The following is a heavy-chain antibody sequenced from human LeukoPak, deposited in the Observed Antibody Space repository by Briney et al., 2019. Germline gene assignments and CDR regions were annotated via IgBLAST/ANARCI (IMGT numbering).Heavy chain of an antibody. V-gene: IGHV1-46*01. J-gene: IGHJ4*02. Sequence: ASVKVSCKASGYTFTSYYMHWVRQAPGQGLEWMGIINPSGGSTSYAQKFQGRVTMTRDTSTSTVYMELSSLRSEDTAVYYCARDLQGIAAAGVFDYWGQGTLVTVSS. CDR1: GYTFTSYY. CDR2: INPSGGST. D-gene: IGHD6-13*01. CDR3: ARDLQGIAAAGVFDY.